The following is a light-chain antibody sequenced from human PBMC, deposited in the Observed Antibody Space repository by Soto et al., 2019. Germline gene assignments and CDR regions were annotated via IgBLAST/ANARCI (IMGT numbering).Light chain of an antibody. Sequence: RLTQSPSSLSASVGDTVTISCRASQDISTYLAWYQHKPGKAPTLLIFGASSLHNGVPPRFAGSGSGSEFTLTINRLQADDFPTYYCQHYTLSSAPFGQGTRV. CDR3: QHYTLSSAP. CDR1: QDISTY. J-gene: IGKJ5*01. CDR2: GAS. V-gene: IGKV1-5*01.